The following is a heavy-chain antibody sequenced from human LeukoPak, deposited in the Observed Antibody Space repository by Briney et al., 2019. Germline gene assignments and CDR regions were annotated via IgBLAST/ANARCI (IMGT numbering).Heavy chain of an antibody. Sequence: ASVTVSCKASGDRLNTFGISWVRQVPGQGLEWMGWISGYNGNTKYAQKLLDRVTLTTDTPSNTAYMELRSLRSDDTAVYYCARKIAPGGTGLGCLDAWGQGTLVRVAS. CDR2: ISGYNGNT. CDR1: GDRLNTFG. J-gene: IGHJ5*02. CDR3: ARKIAPGGTGLGCLDA. D-gene: IGHD1-26*01. V-gene: IGHV1-18*01.